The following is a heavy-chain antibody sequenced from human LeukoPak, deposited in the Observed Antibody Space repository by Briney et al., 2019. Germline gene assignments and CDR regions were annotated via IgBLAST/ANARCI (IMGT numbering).Heavy chain of an antibody. CDR3: AKVGGSDIYSWSFVDY. D-gene: IGHD6-13*01. J-gene: IGHJ4*02. Sequence: QSGGSLRLSCAASGFTVSSNYMSWVRQAPGKGLEWVSVISGSGGSPYYADSVKGRFTISRDNSKNTLYLQMNSLRAEDTAVYYCAKVGGSDIYSWSFVDYWGQGTLVTVSS. CDR2: ISGSGGSP. V-gene: IGHV3-23*01. CDR1: GFTVSSNY.